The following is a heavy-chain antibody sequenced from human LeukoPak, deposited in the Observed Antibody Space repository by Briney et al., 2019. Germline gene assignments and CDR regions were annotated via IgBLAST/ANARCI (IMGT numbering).Heavy chain of an antibody. CDR3: ARPVPHYYYGMDV. Sequence: GGSLRLSCAASGFTFSSYSMNWVRQAPGKGLEWVSSISSSSSYIYYADSVKGRFTISRDNAKNSLYLQMNSLRAEDTAVYYCARPVPHYYYGMDVWGKGTTVTVFS. V-gene: IGHV3-21*01. CDR1: GFTFSSYS. D-gene: IGHD2-2*01. CDR2: ISSSSSYI. J-gene: IGHJ6*04.